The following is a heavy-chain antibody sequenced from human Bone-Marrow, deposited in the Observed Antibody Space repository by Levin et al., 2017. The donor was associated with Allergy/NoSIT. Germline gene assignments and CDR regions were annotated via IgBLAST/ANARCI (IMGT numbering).Heavy chain of an antibody. CDR3: ARLWDIVVVPASYYYGMDV. CDR2: ISSSSSTI. J-gene: IGHJ6*02. CDR1: GFTFSSYS. V-gene: IGHV3-48*01. Sequence: GGSLRLSCAASGFTFSSYSMNWVRQAPGKGLEWVSYISSSSSTIYYADSVKGRFTISRDNAKNSLYLQMNSLRAEDTAVYYCARLWDIVVVPASYYYGMDVWGQGTTVTVSS. D-gene: IGHD2-2*01.